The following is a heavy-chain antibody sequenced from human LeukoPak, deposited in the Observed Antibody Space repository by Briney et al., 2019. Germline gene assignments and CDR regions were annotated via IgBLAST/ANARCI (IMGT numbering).Heavy chain of an antibody. J-gene: IGHJ4*02. D-gene: IGHD1-26*01. CDR3: ASEHSGNYYRPFDY. CDR2: IDSSGSTI. V-gene: IGHV3-48*03. Sequence: GGSLRLSCAASGFTFSNYEMNWVRQAPGKGLEWVSYIDSSGSTIYYADSVKGRFTISRDNAKESLYLQMNSLRAEDTAVYYCASEHSGNYYRPFDYWGQGTLVTVSS. CDR1: GFTFSNYE.